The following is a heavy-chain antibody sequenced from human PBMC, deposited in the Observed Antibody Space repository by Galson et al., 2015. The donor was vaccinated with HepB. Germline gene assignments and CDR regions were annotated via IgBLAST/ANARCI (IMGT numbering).Heavy chain of an antibody. V-gene: IGHV1-24*01. CDR2: FDPEDGET. CDR1: GYTLTELS. Sequence: SVKVSCKVSGYTLTELSMHWVRQAPGKGLEWMGGFDPEDGETIYAQKFQGRVTMTEDTSTDTAYMELSSLRSEDTAVYYCATAWIAVAGTLLWYFDLWGRGTLVTVSS. J-gene: IGHJ2*01. CDR3: ATAWIAVAGTLLWYFDL. D-gene: IGHD6-19*01.